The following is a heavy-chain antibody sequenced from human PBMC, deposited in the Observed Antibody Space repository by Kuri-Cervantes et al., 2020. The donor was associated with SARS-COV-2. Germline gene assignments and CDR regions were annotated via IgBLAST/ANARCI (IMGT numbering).Heavy chain of an antibody. D-gene: IGHD3-3*01. CDR1: GGPFSGYY. Sequence: SQTLSLTCAVNGGPFSGYYWNWIRQPPGKGLEWIGEINRSGTTNYNPSLKSRVTLLVDTSKNLFSLNLTSVTAADTAVYYCARRRDLYDFWSGYYPDWDYWGQGTRVTSYS. CDR3: ARRRDLYDFWSGYYPDWDY. V-gene: IGHV4-34*01. J-gene: IGHJ4*02. CDR2: INRSGTT.